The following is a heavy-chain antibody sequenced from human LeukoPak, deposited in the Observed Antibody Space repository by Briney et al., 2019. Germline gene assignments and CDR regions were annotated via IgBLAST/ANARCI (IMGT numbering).Heavy chain of an antibody. V-gene: IGHV1-2*02. CDR2: INPNSGGT. CDR3: ARGEGISITIFGVVLDH. J-gene: IGHJ4*02. Sequence: GASVKVSCKASGYTFTGYYMHWVRQAPGQGLEWMGWINPNSGGTNYAQKFQGRVTMTRDTSISTAYMELSRLRSDDTAVYYCARGEGISITIFGVVLDHWGQGTLVTVSS. D-gene: IGHD3-3*01. CDR1: GYTFTGYY.